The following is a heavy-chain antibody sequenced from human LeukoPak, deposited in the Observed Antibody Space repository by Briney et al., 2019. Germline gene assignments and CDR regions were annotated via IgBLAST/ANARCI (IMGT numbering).Heavy chain of an antibody. CDR1: GFTFSSYE. CDR3: AIGGIAAQRAYFDY. CDR2: ISSSGSTI. J-gene: IGHJ4*02. Sequence: PGGSLRLSCAASGFTFSSYEMNWVRQAPGKELEWVSYISSSGSTIYYADSVKGRFTISRDNAKNSLYLQMNSLRAEDTAVYYCAIGGIAAQRAYFDYWGQGTLVTVSS. V-gene: IGHV3-48*03. D-gene: IGHD6-25*01.